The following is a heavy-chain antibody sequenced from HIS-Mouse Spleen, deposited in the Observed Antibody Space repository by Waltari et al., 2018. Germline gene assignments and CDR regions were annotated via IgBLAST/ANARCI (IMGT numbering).Heavy chain of an antibody. CDR1: GGSISSSSYY. Sequence: QLQLQESGPGLVKPSETLSRTCTVSGGSISSSSYYWGWIRQPPGKGLEWIGSFYYSGSTYYNPSLKSRVTISVDTSKNQFSLKLSSVTAADTAVYYCAREIPYSSSWYDWYFDLWGRDTLVTVSS. CDR3: AREIPYSSSWYDWYFDL. D-gene: IGHD6-13*01. V-gene: IGHV4-39*07. CDR2: FYYSGST. J-gene: IGHJ2*01.